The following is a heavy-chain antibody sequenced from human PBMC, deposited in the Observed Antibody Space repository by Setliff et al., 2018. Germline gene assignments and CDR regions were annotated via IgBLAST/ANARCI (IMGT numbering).Heavy chain of an antibody. D-gene: IGHD3-22*01. Sequence: TLSLTCTVSGGSISSYYWSWIRQPAGKGLEWIGHIYTSGSTNYNPSLKSRVTMSVDASKNQFSLKLSSVTAADTAVYYCARSKPPTYYYDSSGYYPFDYWGQGTLVTVSS. CDR1: GGSISSYY. CDR2: IYTSGST. J-gene: IGHJ4*02. CDR3: ARSKPPTYYYDSSGYYPFDY. V-gene: IGHV4-4*07.